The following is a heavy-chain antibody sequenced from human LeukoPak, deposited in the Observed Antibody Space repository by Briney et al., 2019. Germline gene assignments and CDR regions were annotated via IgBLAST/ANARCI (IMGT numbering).Heavy chain of an antibody. CDR1: GGSISSSSYY. J-gene: IGHJ4*02. D-gene: IGHD5-18*01. CDR3: ARVGFRYSYGSYVFDY. V-gene: IGHV4-39*07. CDR2: IYYSGST. Sequence: SETLSLTCTVSGGSISSSSYYWGWIRQPPGKGLEWIGSIYYSGSTNYNPSLKSRVTISVDTSKNQFSLKLSSVTAADTAVYYCARVGFRYSYGSYVFDYWGQGTLVTVSS.